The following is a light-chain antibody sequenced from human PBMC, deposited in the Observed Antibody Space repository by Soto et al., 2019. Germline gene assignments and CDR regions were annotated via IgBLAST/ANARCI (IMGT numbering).Light chain of an antibody. CDR2: DAS. J-gene: IGKJ1*01. V-gene: IGKV3-20*01. CDR1: QSVRSMY. Sequence: EIVLTQSPGTLSLSRGERATLSCRASQSVRSMYLAWYQQKPGQAPRLLIYDASSRATDIPDRFSGSGSGTDFTLTISRLEPEDFAIYYCQHYGNSLWTFGQGTKVIFK. CDR3: QHYGNSLWT.